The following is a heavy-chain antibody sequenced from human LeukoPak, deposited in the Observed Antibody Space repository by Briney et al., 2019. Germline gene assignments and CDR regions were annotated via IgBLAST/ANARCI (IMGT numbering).Heavy chain of an antibody. CDR3: ARDEGYCSSTSCRTSYYFDY. Sequence: GGSLRLSCTASGFTFSSYSMNWVRQAPGKGLEWVSYISSSSSTIYYADSVEGRFTVSRDNAKNSLYLQMNSLRAEDTAVYYCARDEGYCSSTSCRTSYYFDYWGQGTLVTVSS. CDR2: ISSSSSTI. V-gene: IGHV3-48*04. D-gene: IGHD2-2*01. J-gene: IGHJ4*02. CDR1: GFTFSSYS.